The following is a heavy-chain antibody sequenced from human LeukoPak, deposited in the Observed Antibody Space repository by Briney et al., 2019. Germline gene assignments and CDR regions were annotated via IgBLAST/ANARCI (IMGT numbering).Heavy chain of an antibody. Sequence: GGSLRLSCAASGFTFSSYWMSWVRQTPQKGLEWVANIKEDGSEKYYVDSVKGRFTISRENTKNSLYLQMNGLRADDTAVYYCARDHLGYSFDYWGQGTLVTVSS. CDR3: ARDHLGYSFDY. J-gene: IGHJ4*02. CDR2: IKEDGSEK. CDR1: GFTFSSYW. V-gene: IGHV3-7*04.